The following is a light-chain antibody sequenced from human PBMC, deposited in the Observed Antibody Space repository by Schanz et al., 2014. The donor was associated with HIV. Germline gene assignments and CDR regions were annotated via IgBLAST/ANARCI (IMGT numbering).Light chain of an antibody. V-gene: IGLV2-14*03. J-gene: IGLJ3*02. CDR1: SSDVGGYNF. CDR3: SSSSTNTCV. Sequence: QSALTQPASVSGSPGQSITISCTGTSSDVGGYNFASWYQQHPGKAPKLMIYDVGNRPSGVSNRFSGSKSGNTASLTISGLQAEDEAEYYCSSSSTNTCVFGGGTKLTVL. CDR2: DVG.